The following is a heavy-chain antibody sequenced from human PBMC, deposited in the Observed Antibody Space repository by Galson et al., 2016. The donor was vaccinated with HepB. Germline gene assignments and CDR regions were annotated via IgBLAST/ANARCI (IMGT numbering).Heavy chain of an antibody. J-gene: IGHJ4*02. Sequence: SETLSLTCSVSGGSISSSYYHWAWIRQPPGKGLEWIGSFAYNENSFYNPSLKTRVTISGDTSKNQVSLRLSSVTAADKAVYYCARTSYRVLDYWGQGTLVTVSS. CDR1: GGSISSSYYH. D-gene: IGHD2-21*01. V-gene: IGHV4-39*01. CDR3: ARTSYRVLDY. CDR2: FAYNENS.